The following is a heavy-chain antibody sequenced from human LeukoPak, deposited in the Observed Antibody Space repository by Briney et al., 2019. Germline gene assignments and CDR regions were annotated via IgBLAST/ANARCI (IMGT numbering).Heavy chain of an antibody. D-gene: IGHD3-3*01. CDR2: IFYSGST. CDR1: GGSISSYC. V-gene: IGHV4-59*01. J-gene: IGHJ4*02. CDR3: VRSDDFWSGYYGY. Sequence: SETLSLTCTVSGGSISSYCWSWIRQPPGKGLEWIGYIFYSGSTNYNPSLKSRVTISVDTSKHQFSLKLSSVTAADTAVYYCVRSDDFWSGYYGYWGQGTLVTVSS.